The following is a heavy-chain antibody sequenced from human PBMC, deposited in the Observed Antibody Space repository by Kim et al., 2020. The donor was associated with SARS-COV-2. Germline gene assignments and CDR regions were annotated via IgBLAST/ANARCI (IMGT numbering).Heavy chain of an antibody. Sequence: SRKSRVTIAGDTSKNHFSLELSSVTAADTAVYYCARIRAYSYGGGGAFDIWGQGTMVTVSS. V-gene: IGHV4-39*01. D-gene: IGHD5-18*01. J-gene: IGHJ3*02. CDR3: ARIRAYSYGGGGAFDI.